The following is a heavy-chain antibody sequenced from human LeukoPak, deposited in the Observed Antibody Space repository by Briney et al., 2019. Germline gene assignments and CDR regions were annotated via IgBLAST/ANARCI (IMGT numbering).Heavy chain of an antibody. CDR3: AKDQYEGPDEEGAEGDCSSTSCYTVILDY. V-gene: IGHV3-23*01. D-gene: IGHD2-2*02. CDR1: GFTFSSYA. Sequence: GGSLRLSCAASGFTFSSYAMSWVRQAPGKGLEWVSAISGSGGSTYYADSVKGRFTISRDNSKNTLYLQMNSLRAEDTAVYYCAKDQYEGPDEEGAEGDCSSTSCYTVILDYWGQGTLVTVSS. CDR2: ISGSGGST. J-gene: IGHJ4*02.